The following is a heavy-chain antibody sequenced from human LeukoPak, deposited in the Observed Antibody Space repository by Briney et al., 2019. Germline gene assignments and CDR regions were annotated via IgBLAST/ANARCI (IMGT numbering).Heavy chain of an antibody. J-gene: IGHJ5*02. CDR1: GYTFTSYD. CDR2: IIPIFGTA. D-gene: IGHD3-22*01. CDR3: ARDPSLNYYDSSGYNWFDP. Sequence: GASVKVSCKASGYTFTSYDINWVRQAPGQGLEWMGGIIPIFGTANYAQKFQGRVTITADKSTSTAYMELSSLRSEDTAVYYCARDPSLNYYDSSGYNWFDPWGQGTLVTVSS. V-gene: IGHV1-69*06.